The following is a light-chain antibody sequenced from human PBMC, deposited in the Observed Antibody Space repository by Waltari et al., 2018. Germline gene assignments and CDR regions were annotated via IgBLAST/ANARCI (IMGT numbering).Light chain of an antibody. J-gene: IGKJ4*01. Sequence: DIQMTQSPSSLSASVGDRFTITCRASQNINSFLNWYQQKPGKAPKLLIYAASNLESGVPSRFSGSGSGTDFTLTISSLQPADFATYYCQEIYSTPSLTFGGGTTVEIK. V-gene: IGKV1-39*01. CDR3: QEIYSTPSLT. CDR1: QNINSF. CDR2: AAS.